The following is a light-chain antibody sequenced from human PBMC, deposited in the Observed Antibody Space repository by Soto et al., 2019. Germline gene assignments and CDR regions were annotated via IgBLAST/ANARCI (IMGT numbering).Light chain of an antibody. J-gene: IGKJ1*01. CDR1: QTISTY. CDR3: QQYSSYSWT. CDR2: DAS. V-gene: IGKV1-5*01. Sequence: DIQMTQSPSPLSASVGDRVTITCRASQTISTYLTWYQQKPGKAPNLLIYDASTLESGVPSRFTGSASGTEFTLTISSLQPDDCATYHCQQYSSYSWTFGQGTKVDIK.